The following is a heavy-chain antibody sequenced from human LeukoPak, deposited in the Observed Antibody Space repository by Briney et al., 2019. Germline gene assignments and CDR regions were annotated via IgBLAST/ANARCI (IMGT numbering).Heavy chain of an antibody. V-gene: IGHV3-15*01. CDR2: IKSKAGGGTT. CDR3: AHCNTMYCDIGR. CDR1: GLTFSDAW. D-gene: IGHD2/OR15-2a*01. Sequence: GGSLRLSCAVSGLTFSDAWMTWVRQAPGKGLEWVGRIKSKAGGGTTDYAAPVKGRFTILRDDSKNTLYLEMNSLKSEDTAVYYCAHCNTMYCDIGRWGQGTLVTVSS. J-gene: IGHJ4*02.